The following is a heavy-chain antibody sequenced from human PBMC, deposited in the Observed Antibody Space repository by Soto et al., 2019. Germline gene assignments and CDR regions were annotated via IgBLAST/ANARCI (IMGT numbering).Heavy chain of an antibody. CDR1: GFTFSKAW. CDR2: IKTKSDGETT. CDR3: TTGIKVN. Sequence: QLVESGGGLVQPGGSLRLSCAASGFTFSKAWMSWVRQAPGKGLEWIGRIKTKSDGETTDYITPVKGRFTISRDDSKNTVYLQMNSLKTEDTAVYYCTTGIKVNWGQGTLVTVSS. D-gene: IGHD2-15*01. V-gene: IGHV3-15*01. J-gene: IGHJ4*02.